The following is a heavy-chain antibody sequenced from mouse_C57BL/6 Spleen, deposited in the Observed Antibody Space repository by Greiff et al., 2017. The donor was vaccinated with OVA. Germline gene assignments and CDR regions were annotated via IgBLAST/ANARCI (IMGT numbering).Heavy chain of an antibody. CDR2: IRSKSNNYAT. CDR3: VRHLTTVVDYYAMDY. D-gene: IGHD1-1*01. V-gene: IGHV10-1*01. Sequence: EVMLVESGGGLVQPKGSLKLSCAASGFSFNTYAMNWVRQAPGKGLEWVARIRSKSNNYATYYADSVKDRFTISRDDSESMLYLQMNNLKTEDTAKYYCVRHLTTVVDYYAMDYWGQGTSVTVSS. J-gene: IGHJ4*01. CDR1: GFSFNTYA.